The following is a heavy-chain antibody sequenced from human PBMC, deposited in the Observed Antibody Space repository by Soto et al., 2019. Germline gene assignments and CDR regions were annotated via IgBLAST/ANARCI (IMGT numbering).Heavy chain of an antibody. D-gene: IGHD3-16*02. J-gene: IGHJ4*02. CDR3: ARSPPAMLSPNI. Sequence: KASETLSLTCHVSGASISSGYWNWIRQPPGKGLEWIGYLDYSGSTNYNPSLKSRATISGDTSKNQISLKLSSVTAADTAVYYCARSPPAMLSPNIWGLGTLVTVSS. CDR2: LDYSGST. V-gene: IGHV4-59*12. CDR1: GASISSGY.